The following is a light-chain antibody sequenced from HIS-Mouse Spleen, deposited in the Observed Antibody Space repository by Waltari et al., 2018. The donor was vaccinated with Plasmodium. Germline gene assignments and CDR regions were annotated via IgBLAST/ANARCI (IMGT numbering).Light chain of an antibody. J-gene: IGLJ2*01. CDR3: QVWDSSSDHPV. CDR1: NIGSKS. Sequence: SYVLTQPPSVSVAPGQTARIPRGGNNIGSKSVHWYQQKPGQAPALVVYDDSDRPSGIPERFSGSNSGNTATLTISRVEAGDEADYYCQVWDSSSDHPVFGGGTKLTVL. V-gene: IGLV3-21*02. CDR2: DDS.